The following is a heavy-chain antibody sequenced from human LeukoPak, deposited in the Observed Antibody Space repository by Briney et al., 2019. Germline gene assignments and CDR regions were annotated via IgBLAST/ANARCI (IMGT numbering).Heavy chain of an antibody. CDR3: ARVATYYYDSSGTSSDY. Sequence: SETLSLTCAVYGGSFSGYYWSWIRQPPGKGLEWIGEINHSGSTNYNPSLKSRVTISVDTSKNQFSLKLSSVTAADTAVYYCARVATYYYDSSGTSSDYWGQGTLVTVSS. J-gene: IGHJ4*02. V-gene: IGHV4-34*01. CDR2: INHSGST. CDR1: GGSFSGYY. D-gene: IGHD3-22*01.